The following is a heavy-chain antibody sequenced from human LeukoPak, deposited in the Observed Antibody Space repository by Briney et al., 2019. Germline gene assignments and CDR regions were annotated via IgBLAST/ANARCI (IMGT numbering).Heavy chain of an antibody. Sequence: SETLSLTCAVSGYSISSGYYWGWIRQPPGKGLEWIGSIYHSGSTYYNPSHKSRVTISVDTSKNQFSLKLSSVTAADTAVYYCARVKGNSSSCYLRYWGQGTLVTVSS. CDR3: ARVKGNSSSCYLRY. D-gene: IGHD6-13*01. CDR2: IYHSGST. V-gene: IGHV4-38-2*01. J-gene: IGHJ4*02. CDR1: GYSISSGYY.